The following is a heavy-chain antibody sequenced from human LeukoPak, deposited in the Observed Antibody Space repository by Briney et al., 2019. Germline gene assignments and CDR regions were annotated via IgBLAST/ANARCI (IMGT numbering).Heavy chain of an antibody. CDR1: GYSFTNYW. D-gene: IGHD3-22*01. CDR3: VRLKADYYDTSVYYYFDY. J-gene: IGHJ4*02. V-gene: IGHV5-51*01. Sequence: GESLKISCKGSGYSFTNYWIGWVRQMPGKGLEWMGIIYPGDSDTRYSPSLQGQVTISADKSISTAYLQWSSLKASDTAMYYCVRLKADYYDTSVYYYFDYWGQGTLVTVSS. CDR2: IYPGDSDT.